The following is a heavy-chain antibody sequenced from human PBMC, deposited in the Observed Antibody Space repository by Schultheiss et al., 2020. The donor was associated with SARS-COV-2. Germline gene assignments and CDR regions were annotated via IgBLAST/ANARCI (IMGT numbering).Heavy chain of an antibody. Sequence: GGSLRLSCAASGFTFSSYAMSWVRQAPGKGLEWVANIKQDGSEKYYVDSVKGRFTISRDNAKNSLYLQMNSLRAEDTAVYYCARDITNYDFWSGYWGGYYFDYWGQGTLVTVSS. V-gene: IGHV3-7*03. CDR1: GFTFSSYA. J-gene: IGHJ4*02. D-gene: IGHD3-3*01. CDR2: IKQDGSEK. CDR3: ARDITNYDFWSGYWGGYYFDY.